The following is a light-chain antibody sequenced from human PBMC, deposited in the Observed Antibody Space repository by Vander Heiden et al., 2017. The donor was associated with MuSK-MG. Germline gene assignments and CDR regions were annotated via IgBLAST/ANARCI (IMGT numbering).Light chain of an antibody. V-gene: IGKV1-39*01. CDR2: AAS. J-gene: IGKJ1*01. CDR3: QQSYSRRWT. CDR1: QSVSSY. Sequence: QMTQSPSSLSASVGDRVTITCRASQSVSSYLNWYQQKPGEAPKLLIYAASSLQSGVPSRCSGSGSGADFTLTISSLQPEDVATYYCQQSYSRRWTFGQGTKVEIK.